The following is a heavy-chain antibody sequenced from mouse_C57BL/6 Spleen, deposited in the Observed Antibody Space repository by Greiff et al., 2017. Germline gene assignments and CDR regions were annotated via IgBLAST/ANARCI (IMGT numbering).Heavy chain of an antibody. V-gene: IGHV1-53*01. CDR1: GYTFTSYW. D-gene: IGHD2-3*01. Sequence: QVQLQQPGPELVKPGASVKLSCKASGYTFTSYWMHWVKQRPGQGLEWIGNINPSNGGTNYNEKFKSKATLTVDKSSSTAYMQLSSLTSEDSAVYYCARSRLLLYYFDYWGQGTTLTVSS. CDR2: INPSNGGT. J-gene: IGHJ2*01. CDR3: ARSRLLLYYFDY.